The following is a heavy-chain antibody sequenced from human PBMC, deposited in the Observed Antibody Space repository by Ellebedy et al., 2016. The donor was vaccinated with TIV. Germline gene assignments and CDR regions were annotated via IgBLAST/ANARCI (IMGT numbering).Heavy chain of an antibody. Sequence: GGSLRLSXAASGFTFSSYDMHWVRQATGKGLEWVSAIGTAGDTYYPGSVKGRFTISRENAKNSLYLQMNSLRAGDTAVYYCARRGRGPVGLDYWGQGTLVIVSS. V-gene: IGHV3-13*01. CDR2: IGTAGDT. CDR3: ARRGRGPVGLDY. D-gene: IGHD3-10*01. J-gene: IGHJ4*02. CDR1: GFTFSSYD.